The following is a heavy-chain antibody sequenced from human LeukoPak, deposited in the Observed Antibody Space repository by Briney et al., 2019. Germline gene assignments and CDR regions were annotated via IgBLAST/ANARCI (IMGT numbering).Heavy chain of an antibody. Sequence: GGSLRLSCAASGFTFSSYAMSWVRQAPGKGLKWVSTINDNGAGTYYADSVKGRFTISRDNSKNTLYLQMNSLRAEDTAVYYCARSGGYDILTGYAFDIWGQGTMVTVSS. CDR2: INDNGAGT. D-gene: IGHD3-9*01. CDR3: ARSGGYDILTGYAFDI. V-gene: IGHV3-23*01. J-gene: IGHJ3*02. CDR1: GFTFSSYA.